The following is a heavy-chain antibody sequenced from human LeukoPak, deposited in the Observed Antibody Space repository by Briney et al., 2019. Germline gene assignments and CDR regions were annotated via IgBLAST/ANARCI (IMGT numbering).Heavy chain of an antibody. Sequence: PGGSLRLSCAASGFTVSSNYMSWVRQAPGKGLEWVSVIYSGGSTYYADSVKGRFTISRDNSKNTLYLQMNSLRAEDTAVYYCARDVAPNKYGSSGYYYPYYYYYYYMDVWGKGTTVTVSS. D-gene: IGHD3-22*01. CDR1: GFTVSSNY. CDR2: IYSGGST. V-gene: IGHV3-53*01. J-gene: IGHJ6*03. CDR3: ARDVAPNKYGSSGYYYPYYYYYYYMDV.